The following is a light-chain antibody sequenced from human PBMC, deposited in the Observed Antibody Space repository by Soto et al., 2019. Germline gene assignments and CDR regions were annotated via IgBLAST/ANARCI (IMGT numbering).Light chain of an antibody. CDR1: SSDVGGYNY. Sequence: QSVLTQPASVSGSLGQSITISCSGTSSDVGGYNYVSWYRQYPGKAPKLIIYEVKNRPSGISNRFSGSKSGNTAALTISGLQAEDEADYYCGAYTGSSTAVVFGGGTKVTVL. V-gene: IGLV2-14*01. CDR3: GAYTGSSTAVV. CDR2: EVK. J-gene: IGLJ2*01.